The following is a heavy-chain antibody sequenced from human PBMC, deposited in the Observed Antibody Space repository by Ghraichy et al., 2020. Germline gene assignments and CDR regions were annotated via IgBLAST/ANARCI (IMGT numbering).Heavy chain of an antibody. CDR3: ARHISGSYRNPFDY. J-gene: IGHJ4*02. D-gene: IGHD1-26*01. CDR2: IYYSGST. V-gene: IGHV4-59*08. CDR1: GGSISSYY. Sequence: SQTLSLTCTVSGGSISSYYWSWIRQPPGKGLEWIGYIYYSGSTNYNPSLKSRVTISVDTSKNQFSLKLSSVTAADTAVYYCARHISGSYRNPFDYWGQGTLVTVSS.